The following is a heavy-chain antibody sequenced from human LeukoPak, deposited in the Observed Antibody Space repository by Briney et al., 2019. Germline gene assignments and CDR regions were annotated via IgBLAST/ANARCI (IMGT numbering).Heavy chain of an antibody. CDR1: GYSISSGYY. Sequence: SETLSLXCTVSGYSISSGYYWGWIRQPPGKGLEWIGSIYHSGSTYYNPSLKSRVTISVDTSKNQFSLKLSSVTAADTAVYYCARAQSAATHYFRYNWFDPWGQGTLVTVSS. D-gene: IGHD2-15*01. CDR2: IYHSGST. V-gene: IGHV4-38-2*02. J-gene: IGHJ5*02. CDR3: ARAQSAATHYFRYNWFDP.